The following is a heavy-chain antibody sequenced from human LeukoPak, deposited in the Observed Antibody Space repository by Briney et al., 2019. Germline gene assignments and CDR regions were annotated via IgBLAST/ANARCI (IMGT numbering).Heavy chain of an antibody. CDR3: ARGRAAAHYYMDV. CDR2: INPNSGGT. V-gene: IGHV1-2*02. CDR1: GYTFTDHY. D-gene: IGHD6-13*01. Sequence: APVKVSCKASGYTFTDHYMHWVRQAPGQGLEWMGWINPNSGGTNYAQKFQGRVTMTRDTSISTAYMELSRLRSDDTAVYYCARGRAAAHYYMDVWGKGTTVTVSS. J-gene: IGHJ6*03.